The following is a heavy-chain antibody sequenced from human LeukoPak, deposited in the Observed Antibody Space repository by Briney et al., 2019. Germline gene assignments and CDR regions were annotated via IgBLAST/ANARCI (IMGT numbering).Heavy chain of an antibody. Sequence: GASVKVSCKASGGTFSNYAISWVRQAPGQGLEWMGGIIPMFGTTNYAQKFQGRVTITTDEFTSTAYMELSSLRSEDAAVYFCARDLFTQYYYYMDLWGKGTTVSVSS. CDR3: ARDLFTQYYYYMDL. CDR2: IIPMFGTT. CDR1: GGTFSNYA. D-gene: IGHD3-3*01. V-gene: IGHV1-69*05. J-gene: IGHJ6*03.